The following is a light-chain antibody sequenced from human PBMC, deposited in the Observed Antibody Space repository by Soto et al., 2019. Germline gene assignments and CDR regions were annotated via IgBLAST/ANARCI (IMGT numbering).Light chain of an antibody. J-gene: IGLJ2*01. CDR3: QSYDSSLSRGV. V-gene: IGLV1-40*01. CDR2: GNS. CDR1: SSNIGAGYD. Sequence: QSVLTQPPSVSGAPGQRVTISCTGSSSNIGAGYDVHWYQQLPGTAPKLLIYGNSNRPSGVPDRFSGSKSGTSASLAITGLQAEDEAEYYCQSYDSSLSRGVFGGGTKVTVL.